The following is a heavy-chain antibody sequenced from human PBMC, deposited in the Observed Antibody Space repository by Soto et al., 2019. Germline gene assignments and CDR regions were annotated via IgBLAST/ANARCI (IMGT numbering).Heavy chain of an antibody. CDR3: ARTYCRGGDCYPGSNYFDP. D-gene: IGHD2-15*01. Sequence: TLSVTSTVSGVYISNYYWAWIRQPPGKGLEWIGHAYHSGSTSYSPSLKSRVTMSVDTSKNQFSLRLNSVTPADSAGYYCARTYCRGGDCYPGSNYFDPWGQGTLVTVSS. CDR1: GVYISNYY. J-gene: IGHJ5*02. V-gene: IGHV4-59*01. CDR2: AYHSGST.